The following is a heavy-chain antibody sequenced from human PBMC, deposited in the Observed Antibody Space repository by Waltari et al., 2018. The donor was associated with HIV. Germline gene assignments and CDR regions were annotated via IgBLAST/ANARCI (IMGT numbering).Heavy chain of an antibody. D-gene: IGHD6-19*01. Sequence: QVRLQQWGAGLLKPSETLSLTCAVYGGSFSNYYWTWIRQTPEKGLEWIGEINHSGTTDYNPSRKSRLTMSIDTSKNQFSLKLNSVTAADTAVYYCARHRFTRGNSAWYFLYWGQGTHVTVSS. CDR2: INHSGTT. V-gene: IGHV4-34*02. J-gene: IGHJ4*02. CDR1: GGSFSNYY. CDR3: ARHRFTRGNSAWYFLY.